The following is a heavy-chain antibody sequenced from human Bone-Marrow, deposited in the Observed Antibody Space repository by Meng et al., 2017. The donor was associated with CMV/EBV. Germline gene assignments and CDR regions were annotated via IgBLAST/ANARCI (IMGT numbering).Heavy chain of an antibody. CDR3: ARERGSITIFGVPRGANWFYP. CDR1: GFTFSSYS. J-gene: IGHJ5*02. V-gene: IGHV3-21*01. D-gene: IGHD3-3*01. CDR2: ISSSSSYI. Sequence: GESLKISCAASGFTFSSYSMNWVRQAPGKGLEWVASISSSSSYIYYADSVKGRFTISRDNAKNSLYLQMNSLRAEDTAVYYCARERGSITIFGVPRGANWFYPWGQGTLVTVSS.